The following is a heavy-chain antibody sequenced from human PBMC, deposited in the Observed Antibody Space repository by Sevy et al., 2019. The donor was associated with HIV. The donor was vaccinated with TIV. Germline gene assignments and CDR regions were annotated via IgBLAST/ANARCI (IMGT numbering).Heavy chain of an antibody. CDR3: TAGVGTSDFDY. J-gene: IGHJ4*02. V-gene: IGHV3-15*01. D-gene: IGHD3-3*01. CDR1: GFTFKNAW. CDR2: IKSKTDGATR. Sequence: GGSLRLSCLASGFTFKNAWMSWVRQTPGKGREGGGRIKSKTDGATRDFAAVGKGRFAITSDDSKNTVSLQMDNLRTEDTAIYYCTAGVGTSDFDYWGQGILVTVSS.